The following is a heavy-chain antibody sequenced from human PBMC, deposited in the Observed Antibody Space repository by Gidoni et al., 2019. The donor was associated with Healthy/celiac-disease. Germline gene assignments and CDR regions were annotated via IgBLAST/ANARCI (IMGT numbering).Heavy chain of an antibody. V-gene: IGHV3-30*18. Sequence: QVQLVESGGGVVQPGRSLRPSCAASGFTFSSSGMHWVRQAPGKGLEWVAVISYDGSNKYYADSVKGRFTISRDNSKNTLYLQMNSLRAEDTAVYYCAKDLGSGWYGGNWFDPWGQGTLVTVSS. CDR1: GFTFSSSG. CDR3: AKDLGSGWYGGNWFDP. J-gene: IGHJ5*02. CDR2: ISYDGSNK. D-gene: IGHD6-19*01.